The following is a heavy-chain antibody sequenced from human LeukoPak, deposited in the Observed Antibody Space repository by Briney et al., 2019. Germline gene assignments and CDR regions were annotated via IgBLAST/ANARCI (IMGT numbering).Heavy chain of an antibody. CDR2: ISGSGTTT. D-gene: IGHD6-19*01. Sequence: GGSLRLSCAASGFTFSSYSMDWVRQAPGKGLEWVSGISGSGTTTDYADSVKGRFTISRDNSKNTLYLQMNSLRAEDTATYYCAAQQSQWPVRDAWFDPWGQGTLVTVSS. J-gene: IGHJ5*02. CDR3: AAQQSQWPVRDAWFDP. V-gene: IGHV3-23*01. CDR1: GFTFSSYS.